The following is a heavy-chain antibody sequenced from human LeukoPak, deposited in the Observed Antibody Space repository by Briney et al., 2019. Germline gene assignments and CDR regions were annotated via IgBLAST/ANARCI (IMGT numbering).Heavy chain of an antibody. J-gene: IGHJ4*02. Sequence: SETLSLTCAVSGYSISNSYYWGWIRPPPGKGREGSGTIYHTGGTYYNPSPKRRVTISIDTSKNQFSLNLSSVTAADTAVYYCARDAQTYYYDTSGYYFEYWGQGTLVTVSS. CDR2: IYHTGGT. D-gene: IGHD3-22*01. CDR3: ARDAQTYYYDTSGYYFEY. V-gene: IGHV4-38-2*02. CDR1: GYSISNSYY.